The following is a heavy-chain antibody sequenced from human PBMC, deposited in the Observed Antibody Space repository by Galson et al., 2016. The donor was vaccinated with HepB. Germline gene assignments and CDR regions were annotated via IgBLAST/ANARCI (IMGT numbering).Heavy chain of an antibody. CDR1: GGAINSAYH. J-gene: IGHJ2*01. CDR3: AIDSSYDILTGFSYWYFDL. Sequence: TLSLTCSVSGGAINSAYHWSWIRQHPGKGLEWIGYISYTGTTNYKSSLKSRITISVDTSKNQFSLKLSSVTAADTAVYYCAIDSSYDILTGFSYWYFDLWGRGTLVTVSS. D-gene: IGHD3-9*01. CDR2: ISYTGTT. V-gene: IGHV4-31*03.